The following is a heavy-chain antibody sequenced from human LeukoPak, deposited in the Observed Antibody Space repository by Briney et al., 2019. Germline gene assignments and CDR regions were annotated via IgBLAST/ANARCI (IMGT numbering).Heavy chain of an antibody. CDR1: GYTFTGYY. CDR2: INPNSGGT. CDR3: ARASLTTGYYYYYYMDV. Sequence: ASVKVSCKASGYTFTGYYMHWVRQAPGQGLEWMGWINPNSGGTNYAQKFQGRVTMTRDTSISTAYMELSRLRSDDTAVYYCARASLTTGYYYYYYMDVWGKGTTVTVSS. V-gene: IGHV1-2*02. J-gene: IGHJ6*03. D-gene: IGHD3-9*01.